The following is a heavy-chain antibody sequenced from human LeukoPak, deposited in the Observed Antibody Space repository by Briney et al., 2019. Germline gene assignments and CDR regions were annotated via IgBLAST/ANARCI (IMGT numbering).Heavy chain of an antibody. Sequence: GGSLRLSCAASGFTFSNYWMSWVRQAPGKGLEWVANIKQDGSEKYYVDSVKGRFTISRDKAKNSLYLQMNSLRAEDTAEYYCARGGWIVFDNWGQGTLVTVSS. CDR2: IKQDGSEK. J-gene: IGHJ4*02. CDR1: GFTFSNYW. D-gene: IGHD5-12*01. CDR3: ARGGWIVFDN. V-gene: IGHV3-7*01.